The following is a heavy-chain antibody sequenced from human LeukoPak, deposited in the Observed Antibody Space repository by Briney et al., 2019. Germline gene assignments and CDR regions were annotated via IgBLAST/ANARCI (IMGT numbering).Heavy chain of an antibody. V-gene: IGHV5-51*01. CDR1: GYSFTSYW. D-gene: IGHD2-15*01. J-gene: IGHJ5*02. CDR3: ARQAVVAANYNWFDP. CDR2: IYPGDSDT. Sequence: GESLQISCQGSGYSFTSYWIGWVRQMPGKGLEWMGIIYPGDSDTRYSPSFQGQVTISADKSISTAYLQWSSLKASDTAMYYCARQAVVAANYNWFDPWGQGTLVTVSS.